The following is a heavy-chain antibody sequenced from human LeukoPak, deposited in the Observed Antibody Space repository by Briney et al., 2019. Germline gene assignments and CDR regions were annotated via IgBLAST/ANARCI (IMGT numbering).Heavy chain of an antibody. CDR1: GGSISSGGYY. V-gene: IGHV4-30-2*01. D-gene: IGHD6-6*01. CDR2: IYHSGST. Sequence: SETLSLTCTVSGGSISSGGYYWSWIRQPPGKGLEWIGYIYHSGSTYYNPSLKSRVTISVDRSKNQFSLKLSSVTAADTAEYYCARDGGIAARPGYYFDYWGQGTLVTVSS. J-gene: IGHJ4*02. CDR3: ARDGGIAARPGYYFDY.